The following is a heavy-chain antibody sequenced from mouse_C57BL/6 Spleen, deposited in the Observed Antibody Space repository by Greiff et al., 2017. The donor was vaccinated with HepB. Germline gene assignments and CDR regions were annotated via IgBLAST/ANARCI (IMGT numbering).Heavy chain of an antibody. V-gene: IGHV5-9-1*02. CDR2: ISSGGEYI. CDR1: GFTFSSYA. J-gene: IGHJ4*01. Sequence: DVMLVESGEGLVKPGGSLKLSCAASGFTFSSYAMSWVRQTPEKRLEWVAYISSGGEYIYYADTVKGRFTISRDNARNTLYLQMSSLKSEDTAMYYCTRDTLRFSMDYWGQGTSVTVSS. D-gene: IGHD5-1-1*01. CDR3: TRDTLRFSMDY.